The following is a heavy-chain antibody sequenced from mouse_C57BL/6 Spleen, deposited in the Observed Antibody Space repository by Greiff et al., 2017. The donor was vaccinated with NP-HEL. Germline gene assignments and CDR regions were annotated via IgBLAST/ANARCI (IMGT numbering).Heavy chain of an antibody. Sequence: VQLQQSGPGLVQPSQSLSIPCTVSGFSLTSYGVHWVRQSPGKGLEWLGVIWSGGSTDYNAAFISRLSISKDNSKSQVFFKMNSLQADDTAIYYCARNDYGSSYEDYYAMDYWGQGTSVTVSS. V-gene: IGHV2-2*01. J-gene: IGHJ4*01. CDR1: GFSLTSYG. D-gene: IGHD1-1*01. CDR2: IWSGGST. CDR3: ARNDYGSSYEDYYAMDY.